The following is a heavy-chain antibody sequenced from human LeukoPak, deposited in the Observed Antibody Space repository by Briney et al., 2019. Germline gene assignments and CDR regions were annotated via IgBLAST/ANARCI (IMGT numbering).Heavy chain of an antibody. J-gene: IGHJ4*02. V-gene: IGHV3-74*01. CDR1: GFSFSSCW. Sequence: GGSLRLSCATSGFSFSSCWMHWVRQAPGKGLVWVSRISSDGSTTAYADSVKGRFTVSRDNAKNSLYLQMNSLRAEDTAVYYCARDRPDRGYSYGRDFDYWGQGTLVTVSS. CDR3: ARDRPDRGYSYGRDFDY. D-gene: IGHD5-18*01. CDR2: ISSDGSTT.